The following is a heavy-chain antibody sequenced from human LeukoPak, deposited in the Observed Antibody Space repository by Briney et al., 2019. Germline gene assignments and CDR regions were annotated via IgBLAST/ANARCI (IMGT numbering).Heavy chain of an antibody. CDR3: ARSRITMIVEKTAFDI. V-gene: IGHV3-48*04. J-gene: IGHJ3*02. CDR1: GFTFSSYS. Sequence: GGSLRLSCAASGFTFSSYSMNWVRQAPGKGLEWVSYISSSSSTIYYADSVKGRFTISKDNAKNSLYLQMNSLRAEDTAVYYCARSRITMIVEKTAFDIWGQGTMVTVSS. D-gene: IGHD3-22*01. CDR2: ISSSSSTI.